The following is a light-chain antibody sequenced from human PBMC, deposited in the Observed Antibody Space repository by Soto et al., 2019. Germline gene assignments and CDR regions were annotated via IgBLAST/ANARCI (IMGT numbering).Light chain of an antibody. CDR2: EVS. J-gene: IGLJ2*01. CDR1: SRDVGGYNY. Sequence: QSALTQPASVSGSPGQSITISCTGTSRDVGGYNYVSWYQQHPGKAPKLMIFEVSNRPSGVSNRFSGSKSGYTASLTISGLQAEDEADYYCSSYTSTSAPVVFGGGTQLTVL. CDR3: SSYTSTSAPVV. V-gene: IGLV2-14*01.